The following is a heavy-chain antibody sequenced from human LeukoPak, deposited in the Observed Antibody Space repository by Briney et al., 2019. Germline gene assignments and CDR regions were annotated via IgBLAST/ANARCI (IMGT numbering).Heavy chain of an antibody. D-gene: IGHD6-13*01. Sequence: PGGSLRLSCEASGFTFSNYSMNWVRQAPGKGLEWVSYIRSSSSTIYYADSVKGRFTISRDNSKNSLYLQMNSLRAEDTALYYCAKSMDSSSWCADYWGQGTLVTVSS. CDR2: IRSSSSTI. CDR3: AKSMDSSSWCADY. CDR1: GFTFSNYS. V-gene: IGHV3-48*04. J-gene: IGHJ4*02.